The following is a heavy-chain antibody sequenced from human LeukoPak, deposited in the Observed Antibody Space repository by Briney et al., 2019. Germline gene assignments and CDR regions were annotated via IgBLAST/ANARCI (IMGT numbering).Heavy chain of an antibody. J-gene: IGHJ3*02. V-gene: IGHV1-2*06. CDR3: ASEGIAVAGIPMGVVDI. Sequence: ASVKVSCKASGYTFTGYYMHWVRQAPGQGLEWMGRINPNSGGTNYAQKFQGRVTITADESTSTAYMELSSLRSEDTAVYYCASEGIAVAGIPMGVVDIWGQGTMVTVSS. CDR1: GYTFTGYY. D-gene: IGHD6-19*01. CDR2: INPNSGGT.